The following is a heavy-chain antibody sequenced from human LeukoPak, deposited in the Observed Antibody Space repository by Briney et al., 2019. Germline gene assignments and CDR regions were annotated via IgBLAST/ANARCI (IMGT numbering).Heavy chain of an antibody. CDR3: ARGDSRSWFDP. V-gene: IGHV1-69*04. D-gene: IGHD6-13*01. CDR1: GYTFTSYG. J-gene: IGHJ5*02. CDR2: IIPILGIA. Sequence: ASVKVSCKASGYTFTSYGISWVRQAPGQGLEWMGRIIPILGIANYAQKFQGRVTITADKSTSTAYMELSSLRSEDTAVYYCARGDSRSWFDPWGQGTLVTVSS.